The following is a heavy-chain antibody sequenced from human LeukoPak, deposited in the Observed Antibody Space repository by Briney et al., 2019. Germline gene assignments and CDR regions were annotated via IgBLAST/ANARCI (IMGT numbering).Heavy chain of an antibody. D-gene: IGHD3-10*01. V-gene: IGHV3-48*02. Sequence: GGSLRLSCAASGFIFSDYSMNWVRQAPGKGLEWVSYISSSSSTIYYADSVKGRFTISRDNAKNSLYLQMNNLRDEDTAVYYCARDRDSYGSGRTGFDPWGQGTLVTVPS. CDR1: GFIFSDYS. CDR3: ARDRDSYGSGRTGFDP. J-gene: IGHJ5*02. CDR2: ISSSSSTI.